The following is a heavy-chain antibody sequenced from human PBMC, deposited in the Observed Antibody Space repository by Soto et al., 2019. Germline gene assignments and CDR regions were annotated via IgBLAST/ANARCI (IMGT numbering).Heavy chain of an antibody. J-gene: IGHJ6*04. CDR1: GFMFSSFA. V-gene: IGHV3-23*01. CDR2: TRSNGEHT. Sequence: GGSLRLSCAGSGFMFSSFAMTWVRQAPGKGLEWVSTTRSNGEHTYYADSVKGRFTVSRDNSKNTLFLEMSSLRAEDSAIYYCAKDSKSVSVSAARVYGMDVWGEGTTVTVSS. D-gene: IGHD2-2*01. CDR3: AKDSKSVSVSAARVYGMDV.